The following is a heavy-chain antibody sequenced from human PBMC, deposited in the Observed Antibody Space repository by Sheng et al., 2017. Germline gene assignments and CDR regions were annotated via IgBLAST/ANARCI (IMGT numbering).Heavy chain of an antibody. CDR2: INHSGST. J-gene: IGHJ6*02. V-gene: IGHV4-34*01. CDR1: GGSFSGYY. CDR3: ARGLREWLGFPYYYGMDV. D-gene: IGHD3-3*01. Sequence: QVQLQQWGAGLLKPSETLSLTCAVYGGSFSGYYWSWIRQPPGKGLEWIGEINHSGSTNYNPSLKSRVTISVDTSKNQFSLKLSSVTAADTAVYYCARGLREWLGFPYYYGMDVWGQGTTVTVSS.